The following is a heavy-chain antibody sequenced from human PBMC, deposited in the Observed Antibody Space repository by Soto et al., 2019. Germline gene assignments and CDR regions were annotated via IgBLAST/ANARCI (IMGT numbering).Heavy chain of an antibody. CDR3: ARDPGWVAPGEGYGMDV. V-gene: IGHV3-74*01. CDR1: GFTFSSYW. Sequence: GGSLRLSCAASGFTFSSYWMHWVRQAPGKGLVWVSRINSDGSSTSYADSVKGRFTISRDNAKNTLYLQMNSLRAEDTAVYYCARDPGWVAPGEGYGMDVWGQGTTVTVSS. CDR2: INSDGSST. D-gene: IGHD1-26*01. J-gene: IGHJ6*02.